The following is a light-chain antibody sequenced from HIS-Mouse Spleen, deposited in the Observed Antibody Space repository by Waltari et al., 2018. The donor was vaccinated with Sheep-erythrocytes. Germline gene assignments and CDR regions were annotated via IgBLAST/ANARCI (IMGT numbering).Light chain of an antibody. CDR1: QIVSSSY. CDR3: QQYGSSLRT. CDR2: GAS. J-gene: IGKJ1*01. V-gene: IGKV3-20*01. Sequence: EIVLTQSPGTLSLSPGERATLSCRASQIVSSSYLALYQQKPCQAPRLIIYGASSRATGIADMFSGSGSGSDFTLTISRLEPEDFAVYYCQQYGSSLRTFGQGTKVEIK.